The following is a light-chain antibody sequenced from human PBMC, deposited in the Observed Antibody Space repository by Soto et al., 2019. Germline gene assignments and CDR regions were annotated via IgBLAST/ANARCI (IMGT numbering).Light chain of an antibody. V-gene: IGKV1-39*01. CDR2: AAS. CDR1: QSISSY. J-gene: IGKJ3*01. CDR3: QRAYHSPFT. Sequence: DIPMTQSPSSLSASVGDRVTITCRASQSISSYLNWYQQKSGEAPKLLIYAASSLQSGVPSRFSGSGSETEGTRTISSLQPEDFATYYCQRAYHSPFTFGPGTKVDIK.